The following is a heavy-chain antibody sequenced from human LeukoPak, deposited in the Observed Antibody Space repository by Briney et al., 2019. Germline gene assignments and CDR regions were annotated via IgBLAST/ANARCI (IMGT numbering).Heavy chain of an antibody. J-gene: IGHJ4*02. CDR3: ARVWKQRYYFGY. D-gene: IGHD6-25*01. CDR1: GFTFSTYA. CDR2: ISLDGNDK. Sequence: GRSLRLSCAASGFTFSTYAMHWVRQAPGKGLEWVAVISLDGNDKYYADSVKGRFTISRDNSKNPLYLQMNSLRAEDTAVYYCARVWKQRYYFGYWGQGTLVTVSS. V-gene: IGHV3-30*04.